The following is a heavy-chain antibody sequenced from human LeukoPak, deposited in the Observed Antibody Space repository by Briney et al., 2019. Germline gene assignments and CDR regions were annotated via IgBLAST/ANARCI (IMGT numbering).Heavy chain of an antibody. CDR1: GGSISSGGYY. J-gene: IGHJ5*02. D-gene: IGHD3-22*01. CDR3: ARDLYYYDSSGYGWFDP. Sequence: SETLSLTCTVSGGSISSGGYYWSWIRQYPGKGLEWIGYINYSGSTYYNPSLKSRVTISVDTSKNQFSLKLSSVTAADTAVYYCARDLYYYDSSGYGWFDPWGQGTLVTVSS. CDR2: INYSGST. V-gene: IGHV4-31*03.